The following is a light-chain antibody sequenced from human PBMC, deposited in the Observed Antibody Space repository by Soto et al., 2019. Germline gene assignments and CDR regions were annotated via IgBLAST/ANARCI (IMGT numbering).Light chain of an antibody. J-gene: IGLJ3*02. CDR2: DVN. V-gene: IGLV2-11*01. CDR3: CSYAGSHTPWV. CDR1: SSDVGGYNY. Sequence: QSALTQPRSVSGSPGQSVTISCTGTSSDVGGYNYVSWYQQHLGKAPKLMIYDVNKWPSGVPDRFSGSKSGNTASLTISGLQAEDEADYHCCSYAGSHTPWVFGGGTKLTVL.